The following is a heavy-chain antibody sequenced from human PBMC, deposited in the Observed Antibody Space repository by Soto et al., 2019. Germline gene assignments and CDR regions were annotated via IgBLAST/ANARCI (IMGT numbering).Heavy chain of an antibody. D-gene: IGHD1-26*01. CDR1: GYTFTNHY. V-gene: IGHV1-46*01. J-gene: IGHJ4*02. CDR2: INPYGGST. CDR3: AKDKEWELPFDY. Sequence: GASVKVSCKASGYTFTNHYIHWVRQAPGQGLEWMAIINPYGGSTNYAQKFQGRVTLTMDTSTSTLYMELSSLRAEDTAVYYCAKDKEWELPFDYWGQGTLVTVSS.